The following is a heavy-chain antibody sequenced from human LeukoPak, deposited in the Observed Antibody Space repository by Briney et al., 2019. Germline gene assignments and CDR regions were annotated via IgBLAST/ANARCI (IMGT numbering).Heavy chain of an antibody. D-gene: IGHD2-21*02. CDR1: GFTFSTYG. V-gene: IGHV3-30*03. J-gene: IGHJ3*01. CDR3: ARKGEVTVPTQNAFHL. Sequence: GGSLRLSCGASGFTFSTYGMTWVRQAPGKGLEWVAFISYDGSNKYYADSVKGRFTISRDNSKNTLYLQMNSLRAQHTAVYFCARKGEVTVPTQNAFHLWGQGTMVTVSS. CDR2: ISYDGSNK.